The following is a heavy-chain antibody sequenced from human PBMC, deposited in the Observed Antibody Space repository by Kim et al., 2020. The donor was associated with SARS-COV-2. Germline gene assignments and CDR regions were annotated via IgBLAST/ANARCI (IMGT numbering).Heavy chain of an antibody. V-gene: IGHV1-69*13. D-gene: IGHD4-4*01. CDR1: GGTFASMA. Sequence: SVKVSCKASGGTFASMAISWVRQAPGRGLEWMGGVIPLFGAPTYAQGFQGRVTITVDESTRTVYMDLSSLKFEDTAVYFCAKDARPFSFIQSNYFDYWGRGTLVTVSS. CDR2: VIPLFGAP. CDR3: AKDARPFSFIQSNYFDY. J-gene: IGHJ4*02.